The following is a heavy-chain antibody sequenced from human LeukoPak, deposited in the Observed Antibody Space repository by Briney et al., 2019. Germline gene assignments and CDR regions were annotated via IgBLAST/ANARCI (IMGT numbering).Heavy chain of an antibody. CDR3: AKDKYYGAGSRCL. J-gene: IGHJ4*01. CDR2: ISYDGSNK. Sequence: PGGSLRLSCAASGFTFRSYGMHWLRQAPGKGLEWVAVISYDGSNKYYADSVKGRFTISRDNSKNTLYLQMNSLRAEDTAVYYCAKDKYYGAGSRCLWGQGTLGTVSS. D-gene: IGHD3-10*01. V-gene: IGHV3-30*18. CDR1: GFTFRSYG.